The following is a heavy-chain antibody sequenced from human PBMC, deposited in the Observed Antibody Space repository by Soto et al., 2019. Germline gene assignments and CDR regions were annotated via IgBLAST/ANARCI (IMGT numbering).Heavy chain of an antibody. V-gene: IGHV3-11*06. Sequence: QVQLVESGGGLVKPGGSLRLSCAASGFTFSDYYMSWIRQAPGKGLEWVSYISSSSSYTNYADSVKGRFTISRDNAKNSLYLQMNSLRAEDTAVYYCARGLDPLMSSAFDIWGQGTMVTVSS. J-gene: IGHJ3*02. CDR3: ARGLDPLMSSAFDI. CDR2: ISSSSSYT. CDR1: GFTFSDYY.